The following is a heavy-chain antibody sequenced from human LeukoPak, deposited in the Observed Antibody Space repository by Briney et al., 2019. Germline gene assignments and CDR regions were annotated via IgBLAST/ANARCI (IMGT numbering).Heavy chain of an antibody. D-gene: IGHD5-18*01. CDR2: VYYSGAT. V-gene: IGHV4-30-4*08. Sequence: SETLSLTCTVSGGSISSSTYSWNWIRQHPGKGLEWIGYVYYSGATYYNPSLKSRITVSVDTSKNQFSLKLSSVTAADTAVYYCARTQGGYSNGNFDYWGQGTLVTVSS. CDR1: GGSISSSTYS. CDR3: ARTQGGYSNGNFDY. J-gene: IGHJ4*02.